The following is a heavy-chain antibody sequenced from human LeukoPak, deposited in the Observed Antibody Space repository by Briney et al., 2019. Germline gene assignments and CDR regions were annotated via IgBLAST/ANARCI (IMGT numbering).Heavy chain of an antibody. CDR3: AKAGGLLLYYFDY. CDR2: ISGNGAST. CDR1: GLTFNPFA. Sequence: PGGSLRLSCAASGLTFNPFAMSWVRQAPGKGLEWVSGISGNGASTYYADSVKGRFTISRDNSKNTLYLQMNSLRAEHTAVYYCAKAGGLLLYYFDYCGQGTLVTVSS. J-gene: IGHJ4*02. V-gene: IGHV3-23*01. D-gene: IGHD2-15*01.